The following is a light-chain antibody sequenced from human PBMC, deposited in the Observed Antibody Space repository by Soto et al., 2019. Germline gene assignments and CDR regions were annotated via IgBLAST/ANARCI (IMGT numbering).Light chain of an antibody. CDR1: QTISDW. J-gene: IGKJ2*01. V-gene: IGKV1-5*03. CDR2: KAS. CDR3: QHYNSYPYT. Sequence: DIQMTQSPSTLSASVGDRVNITCRASQTISDWLAWYQQRPGKAPNLLIYKASSLESGVSSRFSGSGSGTEFTLTISSLQPDDLATYYCQHYNSYPYTFGQGTKLEI.